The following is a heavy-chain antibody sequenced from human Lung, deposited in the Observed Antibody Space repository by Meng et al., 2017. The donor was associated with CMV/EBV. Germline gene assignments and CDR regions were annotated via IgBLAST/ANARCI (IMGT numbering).Heavy chain of an antibody. Sequence: GESLKISCEASGFSFSIYGMHWVRQAPGKGLEWVALISNDGSNEYYADSVEGRFTISRDNSKNTLYLQMNSLRTEDTAVYYCATVISSYSSTWEYNLYYAYYGLDDWGQGTRVTVSS. J-gene: IGHJ6*02. D-gene: IGHD6-13*01. CDR2: ISNDGSNE. V-gene: IGHV3-30-3*01. CDR3: ATVISSYSSTWEYNLYYAYYGLDD. CDR1: GFSFSIYG.